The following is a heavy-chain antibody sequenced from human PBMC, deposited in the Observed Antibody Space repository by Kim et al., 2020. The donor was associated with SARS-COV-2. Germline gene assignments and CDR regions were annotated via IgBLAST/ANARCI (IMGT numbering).Heavy chain of an antibody. CDR1: GYTFTSYG. Sequence: ASVKVSCKASGYTFTSYGISWVRQAPGQGLEWMGWISAYNGNTNYAQKLQGRVTMTTDTSTSTAYMELRSLRSDDTAVYYCARSPLVVSSPAYDILTGYYPDFDYWGQGTLVTVSS. V-gene: IGHV1-18*01. CDR3: ARSPLVVSSPAYDILTGYYPDFDY. D-gene: IGHD3-9*01. CDR2: ISAYNGNT. J-gene: IGHJ4*02.